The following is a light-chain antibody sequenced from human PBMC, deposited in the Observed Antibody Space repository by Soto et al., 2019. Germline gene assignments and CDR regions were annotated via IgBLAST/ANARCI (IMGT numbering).Light chain of an antibody. V-gene: IGKV3-11*01. CDR2: GAA. CDR3: QQHSNSPFT. J-gene: IGKJ3*01. CDR1: QSVSSY. Sequence: EIVLTQSPAALSLSPGERATLSGRASQSVSSYLSWYQQKPGQAPRVLMYGAAISATGIPARFSGSGAGTVFPLSISSLEPEDFPVYFCQQHSNSPFTFGPATKVDIK.